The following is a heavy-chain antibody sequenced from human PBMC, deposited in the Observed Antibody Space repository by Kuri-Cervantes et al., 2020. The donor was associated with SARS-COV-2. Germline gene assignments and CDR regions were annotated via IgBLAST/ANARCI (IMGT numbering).Heavy chain of an antibody. V-gene: IGHV1-8*03. D-gene: IGHD3-3*01. CDR1: GYTFTSYD. CDR3: AREIYDFWSGSVNRSYYYYIDV. Sequence: ASVKVSCKASGYTFTSYDINWVRQATGQGLEWMGWMNPNSGNTGYAQKFQGRVTITRNTSISTAYMELSSLRSEDPAVYYCAREIYDFWSGSVNRSYYYYIDVWGKRTTVTVSS. J-gene: IGHJ6*03. CDR2: MNPNSGNT.